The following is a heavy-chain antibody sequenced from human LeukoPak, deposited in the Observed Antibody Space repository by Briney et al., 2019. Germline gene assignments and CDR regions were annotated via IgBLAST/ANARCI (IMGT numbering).Heavy chain of an antibody. CDR3: ARGNSGYDPVSDY. J-gene: IGHJ4*02. CDR1: GFTFSSYW. D-gene: IGHD5-12*01. V-gene: IGHV3-23*01. Sequence: GGSLRPSCAASGFTFSSYWMSWVRQAPGKGLEWVSTISGSGDSTDYADSVKGRFTISRDHSNNTLYLQMNSLRAEDTAVYYCARGNSGYDPVSDYWGQGILVTVSS. CDR2: ISGSGDST.